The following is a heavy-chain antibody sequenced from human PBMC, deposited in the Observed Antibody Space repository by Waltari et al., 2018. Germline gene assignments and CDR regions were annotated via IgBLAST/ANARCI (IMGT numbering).Heavy chain of an antibody. Sequence: QVQLVQSGAEVKKPGASVRVSCKASGYTFTGFDINWVRQATGQGLEWMGRINPNSGGTNYAQKFQGRVTMTRDTSSSTAYMELSRLRSDDTAMYYCARTPLGYCSGGSCYPFDYWGQGTLVTVSS. J-gene: IGHJ4*02. CDR1: GYTFTGFD. CDR2: INPNSGGT. CDR3: ARTPLGYCSGGSCYPFDY. V-gene: IGHV1-2*06. D-gene: IGHD2-15*01.